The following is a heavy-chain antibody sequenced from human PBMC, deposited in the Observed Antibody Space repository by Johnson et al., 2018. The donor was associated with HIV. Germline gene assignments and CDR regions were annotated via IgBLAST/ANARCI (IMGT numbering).Heavy chain of an antibody. CDR1: GFTFSDFY. CDR3: ARGVGSRLQLTGNDAFDI. D-gene: IGHD5-24*01. V-gene: IGHV3-66*01. J-gene: IGHJ3*02. Sequence: MQLVESGGGLVKPGGSLRLSCAVSGFTFSDFYMSWIRQAQGKGLEWVSVIYSGGSTYYADSVKGRFTISRDNSKNTLYLQMNSLRAEDTAVYYCARGVGSRLQLTGNDAFDIWGQGTMVTVSS. CDR2: IYSGGST.